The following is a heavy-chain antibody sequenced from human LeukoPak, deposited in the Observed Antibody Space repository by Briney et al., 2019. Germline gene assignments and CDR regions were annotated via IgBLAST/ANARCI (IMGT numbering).Heavy chain of an antibody. CDR2: ISWNSGMI. V-gene: IGHV3-9*01. Sequence: PGRSLRLSCVGSGFTFDGYTMHWVRQAPGKGLEWVSGISWNSGMIAYADSVKGRFTISRDNVKNSLYLQMNSLRGEDTALYYCAKDTSCSSGSYFDCWGQGTLVTVSS. J-gene: IGHJ4*02. CDR1: GFTFDGYT. CDR3: AKDTSCSSGSYFDC. D-gene: IGHD3-10*01.